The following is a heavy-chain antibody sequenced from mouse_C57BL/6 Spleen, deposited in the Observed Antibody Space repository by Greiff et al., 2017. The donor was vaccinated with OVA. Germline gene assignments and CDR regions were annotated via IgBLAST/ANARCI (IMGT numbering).Heavy chain of an antibody. V-gene: IGHV2-6-1*01. J-gene: IGHJ4*01. CDR3: ARHPHNYYGSPYAMDY. CDR2: IWSDGST. D-gene: IGHD1-1*01. CDR1: GFSLTSYG. Sequence: QVQLQQSGPGLVAPSQSLSITCTVSGFSLTSYGVHWVRQPPGKGLEWLVVIWSDGSTTYNSALKSRLSISKDNSKSQVFLKMNSLQTDDTAMYYCARHPHNYYGSPYAMDYWGQGTSVTVSS.